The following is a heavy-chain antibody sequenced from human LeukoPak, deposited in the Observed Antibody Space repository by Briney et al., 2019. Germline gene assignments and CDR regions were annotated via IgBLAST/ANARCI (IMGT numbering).Heavy chain of an antibody. CDR3: ARDPGYFYYFDY. CDR2: INPNSGGT. CDR1: GYTFADYY. J-gene: IGHJ4*02. V-gene: IGHV1-2*02. D-gene: IGHD3-9*01. Sequence: ASVKVSCKASGYTFADYYIHWVRQAPGQGLEWMGWINPNSGGTNYAQKFQGRVTMTRDTSISTAYMELSRLRSDDTAVYYCARDPGYFYYFDYWGQGTLVTVSS.